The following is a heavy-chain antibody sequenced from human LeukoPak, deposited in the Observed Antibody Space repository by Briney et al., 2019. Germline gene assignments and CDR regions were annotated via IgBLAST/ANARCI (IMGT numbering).Heavy chain of an antibody. J-gene: IGHJ6*02. CDR2: IYYSRST. Sequence: PSETLSLTCTVSGGSISSGGYYWSWIRQHPGKGLEWIGYIYYSRSTYYNPSLKSRVTISVDTSKNQFSLKLSSVTAADTAVYYCARGGRGIQLWSGGPTYGMDVWGQGTTVTVSS. D-gene: IGHD5-18*01. CDR3: ARGGRGIQLWSGGPTYGMDV. V-gene: IGHV4-31*03. CDR1: GGSISSGGYY.